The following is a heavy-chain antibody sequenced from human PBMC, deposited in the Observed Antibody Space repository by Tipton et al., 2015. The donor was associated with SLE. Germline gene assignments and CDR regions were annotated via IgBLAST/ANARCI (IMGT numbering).Heavy chain of an antibody. Sequence: TLSLTCAVSGGSIISSSWWSWVRQPPGKGLEWIGDIYHSESPNYNPSLKSRVTISLDTSKSHFSLKLSSVTAADTAVYYCARGKYYFDYWGQGALVTVSS. CDR3: ARGKYYFDY. CDR2: IYHSESP. J-gene: IGHJ4*02. CDR1: GGSIISSSW. V-gene: IGHV4-4*02. D-gene: IGHD2/OR15-2a*01.